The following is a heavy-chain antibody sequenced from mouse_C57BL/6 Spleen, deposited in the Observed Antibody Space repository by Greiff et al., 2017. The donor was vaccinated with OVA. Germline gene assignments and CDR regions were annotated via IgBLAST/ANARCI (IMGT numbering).Heavy chain of an antibody. CDR3: ARGYYGSSYEFAY. V-gene: IGHV1-76*01. Sequence: QVQLKESGAELVRPGASVKLSCKASGYTFTDYYINWVKQRPGQGLEWIARIYPGSGNTYYNEKFKGKATLTAEKSSSTAYMQLSSLTSEDSAVYFCARGYYGSSYEFAYWGQGTLVTVSA. CDR1: GYTFTDYY. D-gene: IGHD1-1*01. CDR2: IYPGSGNT. J-gene: IGHJ3*01.